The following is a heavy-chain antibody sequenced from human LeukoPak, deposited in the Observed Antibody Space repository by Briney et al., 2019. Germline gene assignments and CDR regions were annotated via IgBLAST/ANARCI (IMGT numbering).Heavy chain of an antibody. V-gene: IGHV3-64*04. Sequence: PGGSLRLSCSASGFTFSSYAMHWVRQAPGKGLEYVSAISSNGGSTYYADSVKGRFTISRDNSKNTLYLQMNSLRAEDTPVYYCAKTLPPPRIVGTTTTRGYFDYWGQGTLVTVSS. J-gene: IGHJ4*02. CDR3: AKTLPPPRIVGTTTTRGYFDY. CDR2: ISSNGGST. D-gene: IGHD1-26*01. CDR1: GFTFSSYA.